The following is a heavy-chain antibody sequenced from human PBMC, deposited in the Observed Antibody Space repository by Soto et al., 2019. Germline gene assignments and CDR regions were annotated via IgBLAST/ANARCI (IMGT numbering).Heavy chain of an antibody. V-gene: IGHV1-69*02. D-gene: IGHD3-22*01. J-gene: IGHJ4*02. CDR2: IIPILGIA. Sequence: QVQLVQSGAEVKKPGSSVKVSCKASGGTFSSYTISWVRQAPGQGLEWMGRIIPILGIANYAQKFQGRVTITADKSTSTAYMELSSLRSEDTAVYYCARDYYDSSGYYYSRGNFDYWGQGTLVTVSS. CDR1: GGTFSSYT. CDR3: ARDYYDSSGYYYSRGNFDY.